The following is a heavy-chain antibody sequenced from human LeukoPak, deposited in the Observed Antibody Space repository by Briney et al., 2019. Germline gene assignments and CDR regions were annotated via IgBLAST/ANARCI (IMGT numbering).Heavy chain of an antibody. V-gene: IGHV4-31*03. J-gene: IGHJ6*04. D-gene: IGHD4-17*01. CDR2: IYYSGST. Sequence: PSETLSLTCTVSGGSISSGGYYWSWSRQHPGKGLEWIVYIYYSGSTYYNPSLKSRVTISVDTSKNQFSLKLSSVTAADTAVYYCARQVTTQYYYYYYGMDVWGKGTTVTVSS. CDR1: GGSISSGGYY. CDR3: ARQVTTQYYYYYYGMDV.